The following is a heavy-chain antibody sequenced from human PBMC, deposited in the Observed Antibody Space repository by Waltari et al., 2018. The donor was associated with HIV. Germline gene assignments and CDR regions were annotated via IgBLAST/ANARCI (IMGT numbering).Heavy chain of an antibody. CDR1: GLLLSDHY. CDR2: INGADGDA. J-gene: IGHJ4*02. Sequence: QVPLIQPDFQLGKPGAYVRLSCQASGLLLSDHYMHWGRRNRQQTFEWMDIINGADGDANSAQKFQARITLTRDLFTGTIHLDLMSLRSEDTAVYFCARAGLGGLIQDFDIWGRGT. D-gene: IGHD1-26*01. V-gene: IGHV1-46*01. CDR3: ARAGLGGLIQDFDI.